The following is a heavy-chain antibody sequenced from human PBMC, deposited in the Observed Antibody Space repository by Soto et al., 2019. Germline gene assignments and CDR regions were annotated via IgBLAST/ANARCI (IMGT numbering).Heavy chain of an antibody. CDR3: ARDYFLACFD. Sequence: LRLSCEASGFTFSDYYMTWIRQAPGKGLEWVSYISSDGSLTYYADSVKGRFTVSRDNAKNSLSLQMNSLRGDDTAVYYCARDYFLACFDWGRGTLVTVSS. D-gene: IGHD2-21*01. V-gene: IGHV3-11*01. J-gene: IGHJ4*02. CDR1: GFTFSDYY. CDR2: ISSDGSLT.